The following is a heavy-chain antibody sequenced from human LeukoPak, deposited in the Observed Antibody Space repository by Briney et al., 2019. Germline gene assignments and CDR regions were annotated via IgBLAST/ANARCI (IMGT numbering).Heavy chain of an antibody. CDR3: ARDYDILTGYAYYYYGMDV. V-gene: IGHV3-7*03. J-gene: IGHJ6*02. CDR1: GFTFSDYW. CDR2: IKQDGAEQ. D-gene: IGHD3-9*01. Sequence: AGGSLRLSCAASGFTFSDYWMSWVRQAPGKGLEWVANIKQDGAEQNCVDSVKGRFTISRDNAKNSLYLQMNSLRAEDTAVYYCARDYDILTGYAYYYYGMDVWGQGTTVTVSS.